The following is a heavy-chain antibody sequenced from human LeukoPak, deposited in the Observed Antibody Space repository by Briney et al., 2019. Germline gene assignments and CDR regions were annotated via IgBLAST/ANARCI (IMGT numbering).Heavy chain of an antibody. CDR2: IYDSGST. CDR1: GGSIRSSYYY. CDR3: ARGPDPYVVAATTFDY. D-gene: IGHD2-15*01. J-gene: IGHJ4*02. Sequence: SETLSLTCTVSGGSIRSSYYYWGWIRQPPGKGLEWIGSIYDSGSTYYNPSLKSRVTISVDTSKNQFSLKLSSVTAADTAVYYCARGPDPYVVAATTFDYWGQGTLVTVSS. V-gene: IGHV4-39*07.